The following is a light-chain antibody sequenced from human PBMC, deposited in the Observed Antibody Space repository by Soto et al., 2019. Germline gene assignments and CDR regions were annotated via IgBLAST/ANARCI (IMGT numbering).Light chain of an antibody. CDR2: EVS. J-gene: IGLJ1*01. CDR3: TSYTRDTALV. V-gene: IGLV2-14*01. CDR1: SSDVGGYKY. Sequence: QSVLTQPASVSGSHGQSITISCTGTSSDVGGYKYVSWYQQHPGKVPKIIIYEVSNRPSGVSNRFSGSKSGSTASLTISGLQAEDEADYHCTSYTRDTALVFGTGTKLTVL.